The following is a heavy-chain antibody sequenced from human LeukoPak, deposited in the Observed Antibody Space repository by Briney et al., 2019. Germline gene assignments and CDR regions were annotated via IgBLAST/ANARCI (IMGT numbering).Heavy chain of an antibody. D-gene: IGHD3-22*01. Sequence: XVRQXXXKGGXXGXXINQVFSYKYYFYSLNSRFTISRDNANNSLYLQMNGLRAEDTAVYYCAREGDYYDSSDAFDIWGQGTMVTVSS. V-gene: IGHV3-7*01. J-gene: IGHJ3*02. CDR3: AREGDYYDSSDAFDI. CDR2: INQVFSYK.